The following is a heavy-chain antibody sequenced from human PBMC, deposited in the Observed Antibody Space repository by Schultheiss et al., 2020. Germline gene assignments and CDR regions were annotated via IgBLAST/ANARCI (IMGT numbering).Heavy chain of an antibody. Sequence: GGSLRLSCAASGFTFSSYWMHWVRQAPGKGLVWVSRINSDGSSTSYADSVKGRFTISRDNAKNSLYLQMNSLRAEDTAVYYCARSIAVAEAFDIWGQGTMVTVSS. V-gene: IGHV3-74*01. D-gene: IGHD6-19*01. CDR1: GFTFSSYW. CDR3: ARSIAVAEAFDI. J-gene: IGHJ3*02. CDR2: INSDGSST.